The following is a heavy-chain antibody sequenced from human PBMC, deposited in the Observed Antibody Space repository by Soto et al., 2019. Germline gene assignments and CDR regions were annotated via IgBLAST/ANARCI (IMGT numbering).Heavy chain of an antibody. CDR2: ISTYSGNT. J-gene: IGHJ6*02. V-gene: IGHV1-18*01. D-gene: IGHD3-16*01. CDR1: GYIFVNYG. CDR3: AMVDNYVTPSPQDV. Sequence: QVQLVQSGDEVKKPGASVKVSCKASGYIFVNYGIAWVRQAPGQGLEWMGWISTYSGNTHYASKVQGRLTMTTDTSTSTAYRGLGSLTSDDTAVYYCAMVDNYVTPSPQDVWGQGTKVTVSS.